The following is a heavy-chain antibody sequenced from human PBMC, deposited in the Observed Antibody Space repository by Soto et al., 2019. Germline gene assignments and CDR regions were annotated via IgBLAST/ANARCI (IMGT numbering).Heavy chain of an antibody. CDR3: ARDRKGMRGRGVLLAFDI. Sequence: EVQLLESGGGLVQPGGSLRLSCAASGFTFSSYAMSWVRQAPGKGLEWVSAISGSGGSTYYADSVKGRFTISRDNSKNSLYLQMNSLRAEDTAVYYCARDRKGMRGRGVLLAFDIWGQGTMVTVSS. D-gene: IGHD3-10*01. J-gene: IGHJ3*02. V-gene: IGHV3-23*01. CDR1: GFTFSSYA. CDR2: ISGSGGST.